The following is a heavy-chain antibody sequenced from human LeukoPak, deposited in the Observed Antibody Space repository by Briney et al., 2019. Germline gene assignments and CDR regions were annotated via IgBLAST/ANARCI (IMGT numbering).Heavy chain of an antibody. CDR2: ISWNSGSI. V-gene: IGHV3-9*01. CDR1: GSTFDGYA. D-gene: IGHD1-7*01. Sequence: GRSLRLSCAASGSTFDGYAMHWVRQAPGKGLEWVSGISWNSGSIGYADSVKGRFTISRDNAKNSLYLQMNSLRAEDTALYYCAKAELTGAFDIWGQGTMVTVSS. CDR3: AKAELTGAFDI. J-gene: IGHJ3*02.